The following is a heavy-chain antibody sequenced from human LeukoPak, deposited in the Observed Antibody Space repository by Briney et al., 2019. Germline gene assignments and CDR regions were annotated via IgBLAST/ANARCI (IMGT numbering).Heavy chain of an antibody. CDR2: ISYDGSNK. Sequence: GGSLRLSCAASGFTFSSYGMHWVRQAPGKGLEWVAVISYDGSNKYYADSVKGRFTISRDNSKNTLYLQMNSLRAEDTAVYYCAKDIGGYDSYYYYGMDVWGQGTTVTVSS. J-gene: IGHJ6*02. D-gene: IGHD5-12*01. CDR1: GFTFSSYG. CDR3: AKDIGGYDSYYYYGMDV. V-gene: IGHV3-30*18.